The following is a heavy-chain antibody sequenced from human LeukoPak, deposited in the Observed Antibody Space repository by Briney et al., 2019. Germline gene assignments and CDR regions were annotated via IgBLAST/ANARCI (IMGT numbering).Heavy chain of an antibody. CDR1: GFTFSSHG. CDR3: ARDLAASGWPIYYFDH. V-gene: IGHV3-48*04. J-gene: IGHJ4*02. CDR2: ISSSGSTV. D-gene: IGHD6-19*01. Sequence: GGSLRLSCVVSGFTFSSHGMNWVRQAPGKGLEWVSYISSSGSTVYYADSVKARFTISSDNAKNSLHLNMNSLTGEDTAVYYCARDLAASGWPIYYFDHWGQGTLVTVSS.